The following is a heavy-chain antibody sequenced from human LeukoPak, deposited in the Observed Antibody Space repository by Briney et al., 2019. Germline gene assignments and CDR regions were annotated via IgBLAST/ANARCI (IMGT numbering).Heavy chain of an antibody. CDR1: GYTFASYG. J-gene: IGHJ3*02. CDR2: ISPYNGST. CDR3: ARVVHVGNDAFDI. D-gene: IGHD2-8*01. Sequence: VASVKVSCKTSGYTFASYGLSWVRQAPGQGLEWMGWISPYNGSTNYAQKFQGRVTMTTDTSTNTGYMELRSLRSDDTAVYYCARVVHVGNDAFDIWGQGTMITVS. V-gene: IGHV1-18*01.